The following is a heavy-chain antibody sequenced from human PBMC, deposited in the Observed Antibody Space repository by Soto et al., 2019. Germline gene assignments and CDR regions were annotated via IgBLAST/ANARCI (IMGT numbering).Heavy chain of an antibody. J-gene: IGHJ4*02. CDR1: GVSISHGAYY. CDR2: IYYSGDT. Sequence: QVQLQESGPGLVKPSQTLSLTCTVSGVSISHGAYYWSWIRQLPGKGLEWIGYIYYSGDTQYNPSXKXXITVSIDTSKSQFSLKMNSGPAADTAMYFCARVDSASWLDYWGQGTLVTVSS. D-gene: IGHD6-13*01. V-gene: IGHV4-31*03. CDR3: ARVDSASWLDY.